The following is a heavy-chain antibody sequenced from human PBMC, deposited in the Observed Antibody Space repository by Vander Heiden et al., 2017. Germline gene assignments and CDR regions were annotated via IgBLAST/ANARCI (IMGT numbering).Heavy chain of an antibody. CDR1: GFTFSSYG. J-gene: IGHJ4*02. CDR3: AREGYSNSLDY. Sequence: QVQLVESGGGVVQPGRSLRLSCAASGFTFSSYGMHWVRQAPGKGLEWVAVIWYDGSNKYYADSVKGRFTISRDNSKNPLYLQMNSLRAEDTAVYYCAREGYSNSLDYWGQGTLVTVSS. V-gene: IGHV3-33*01. D-gene: IGHD4-4*01. CDR2: IWYDGSNK.